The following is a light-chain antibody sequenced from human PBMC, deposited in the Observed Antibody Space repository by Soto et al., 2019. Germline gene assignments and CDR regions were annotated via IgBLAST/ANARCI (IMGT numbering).Light chain of an antibody. CDR1: SSDIGGYNF. Sequence: QSALTQAASVSGSPGQSITISCVGTSSDIGGYNFVSWYQQHPGKAPKLMIFEVNKRPSGVSNRFSGSKSGNTASLTISGLQAEDEADYFCFSYTTSTTNVFGPGTKLTVL. J-gene: IGLJ1*01. CDR2: EVN. CDR3: FSYTTSTTNV. V-gene: IGLV2-14*01.